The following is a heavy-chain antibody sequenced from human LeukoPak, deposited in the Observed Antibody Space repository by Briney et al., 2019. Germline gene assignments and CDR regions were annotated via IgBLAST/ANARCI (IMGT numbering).Heavy chain of an antibody. D-gene: IGHD3-22*01. Sequence: GGSLRLSCAASGFTFSSYSMNWVRQAPGKGLEWVSSISSSSSYIYYADSVKGGFTISRENAKNSLYLQMNRLRAEDTAVYYCARVSREYYYDSSGYAIDYWGQGTLVTVSS. CDR2: ISSSSSYI. J-gene: IGHJ4*02. CDR3: ARVSREYYYDSSGYAIDY. V-gene: IGHV3-21*01. CDR1: GFTFSSYS.